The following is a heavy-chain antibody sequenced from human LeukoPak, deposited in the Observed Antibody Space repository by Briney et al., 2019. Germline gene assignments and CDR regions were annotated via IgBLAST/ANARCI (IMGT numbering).Heavy chain of an antibody. J-gene: IGHJ4*02. V-gene: IGHV1-18*01. CDR3: ARVTDYGDYVDYFDY. Sequence: ASVKVSCKASGYTFTSYGISWARQAPGQGLEWMGWISAYNGNTNYAQKLQGRVTMTTDTSTSTAYMELRSLRSDDTAVYYCARVTDYGDYVDYFDYWGQGTLVTVSS. CDR1: GYTFTSYG. D-gene: IGHD4-17*01. CDR2: ISAYNGNT.